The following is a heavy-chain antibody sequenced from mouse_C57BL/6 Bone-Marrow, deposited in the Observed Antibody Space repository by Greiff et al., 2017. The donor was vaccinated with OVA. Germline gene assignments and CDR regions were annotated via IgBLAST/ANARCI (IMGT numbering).Heavy chain of an antibody. CDR3: ARSYDYGSSYEYYAMDY. D-gene: IGHD1-1*01. CDR2: IHPNSGST. Sequence: QVQLQQPGAELVKPGASVKLSCKASGYTFTSYWMHWVKQRPGQGLEWIGMIHPNSGSTNYNEKFKSKATLTVDKSSSTAYMQLSSLTSEDSAVYYCARSYDYGSSYEYYAMDYWGQGTSVTVSS. V-gene: IGHV1-64*01. CDR1: GYTFTSYW. J-gene: IGHJ4*01.